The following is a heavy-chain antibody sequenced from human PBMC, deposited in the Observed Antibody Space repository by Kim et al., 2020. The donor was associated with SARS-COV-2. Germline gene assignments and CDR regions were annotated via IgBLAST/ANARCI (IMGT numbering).Heavy chain of an antibody. CDR3: ARNVPYGDYAIGLDV. J-gene: IGHJ6*02. CDR1: EVTFNINV. Sequence: GGSLRLSCAASEVTFNINVIHWVRQAPGKGLEWLALISYDGSHKFYGDSVKGRFTVSRDNSKKTVSLQMDGLRAEDTAVYHCARNVPYGDYAIGLDVWGQGTTVTVSS. D-gene: IGHD4-17*01. CDR2: ISYDGSHK. V-gene: IGHV3-30-3*01.